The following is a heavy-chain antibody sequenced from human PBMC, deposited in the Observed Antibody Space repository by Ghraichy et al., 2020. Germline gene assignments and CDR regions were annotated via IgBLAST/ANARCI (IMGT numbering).Heavy chain of an antibody. CDR1: GFTFSSYA. CDR2: LSRSDDYS. D-gene: IGHD3-22*01. Sequence: GGSLRLSCAASGFTFSSYAMTWVRQAPGKGLEWVSALSRSDDYSYYADSVKGRFTISRDNSKNTLFLQMNSLRAEDTAVYYCAKGAHYYDSSGHTPWFDPWGQGTLVTVSS. V-gene: IGHV3-23*01. J-gene: IGHJ5*02. CDR3: AKGAHYYDSSGHTPWFDP.